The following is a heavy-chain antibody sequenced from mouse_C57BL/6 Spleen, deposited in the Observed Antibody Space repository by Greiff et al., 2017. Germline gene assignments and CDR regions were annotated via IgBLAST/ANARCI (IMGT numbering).Heavy chain of an antibody. D-gene: IGHD1-1*02. CDR3: ATCGKGVAY. Sequence: QVQLQQSGAELVRPGSSVKLSCKASGYTFTSYWMHWVKQRPIQGLEWIGNIDPSDSETHYNQKFKDKATLTVDKSSSTAYMQLSSLTSEDSAVYYCATCGKGVAYWGQGTLVTVSA. V-gene: IGHV1-52*01. CDR2: IDPSDSET. CDR1: GYTFTSYW. J-gene: IGHJ3*01.